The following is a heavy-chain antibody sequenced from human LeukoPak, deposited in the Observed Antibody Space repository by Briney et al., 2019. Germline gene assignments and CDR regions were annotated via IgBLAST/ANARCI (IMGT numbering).Heavy chain of an antibody. CDR1: GGSISGYY. D-gene: IGHD3-16*01. V-gene: IGHV4-59*01. J-gene: IGHJ6*03. Sequence: SETLSLTCSVSGGSISGYYWSWIRQPPGKGLEWIGYIYYSGSTNYNPSLKSRVTISGDTSKNQVSLKLSSVTAADTAVYYCARSLGYYYYYMDVWGKGTTVTISS. CDR3: ARSLGYYYYYMDV. CDR2: IYYSGST.